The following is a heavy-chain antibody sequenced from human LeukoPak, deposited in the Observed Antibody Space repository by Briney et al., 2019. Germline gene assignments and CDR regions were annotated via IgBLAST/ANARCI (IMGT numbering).Heavy chain of an antibody. Sequence: GASVKVSCKASGGTFSRYAISWVRQAPGQGLEWMGGIIPIFGAANYAQKFQGRVTITADESTSTAYMELSSLRSEDTAVYYCARDHGSSPFDPWGQGTLVTVSS. CDR3: ARDHGSSPFDP. CDR1: GGTFSRYA. J-gene: IGHJ5*02. CDR2: IIPIFGAA. V-gene: IGHV1-69*13. D-gene: IGHD2-15*01.